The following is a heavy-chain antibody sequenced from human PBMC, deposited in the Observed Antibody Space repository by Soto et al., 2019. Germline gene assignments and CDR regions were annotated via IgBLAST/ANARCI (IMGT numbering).Heavy chain of an antibody. D-gene: IGHD2-15*01. CDR1: GYTFTTYY. J-gene: IGHJ4*02. Sequence: QVQLVQSGAEVKRPGASVKVSCKASGYTFTTYYMHWVRQAPGQALEWLGIINPNGGSTTYAQKFQGRVTMTRDTSTSTVYLELSSLRYEDTAVYYCARAGYCSGGTCFHGNCDYWGQGALVTVSA. CDR3: ARAGYCSGGTCFHGNCDY. V-gene: IGHV1-46*01. CDR2: INPNGGST.